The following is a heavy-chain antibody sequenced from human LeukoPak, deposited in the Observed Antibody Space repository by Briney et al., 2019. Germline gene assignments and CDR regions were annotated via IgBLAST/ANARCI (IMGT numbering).Heavy chain of an antibody. Sequence: GASVKVSCKASGYTFTGYYMHWVRQAPGQGLEWMGWINPNSGDTTYAQKFQGRVTMTRDTSISTAYMELSRLRSDDTAVYYCARAMVMVVTRFDYWGQGTLVTVSS. CDR1: GYTFTGYY. D-gene: IGHD4/OR15-4a*01. V-gene: IGHV1-2*02. CDR3: ARAMVMVVTRFDY. J-gene: IGHJ4*02. CDR2: INPNSGDT.